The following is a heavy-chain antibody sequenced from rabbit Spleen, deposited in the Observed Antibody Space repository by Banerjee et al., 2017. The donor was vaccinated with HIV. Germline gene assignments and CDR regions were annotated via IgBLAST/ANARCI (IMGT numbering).Heavy chain of an antibody. CDR1: GFSFSSTYY. Sequence: QSLEESGGGLVQPEGSLTLTCTASGFSFSSTYYMCWVRQAPGKGLERFACIYTHSSGSTYYASWAKGRFTVSKTSSTTVTLQMTSLTAADTATYFCARDVNSGYYFDLWGPGTLVTVS. J-gene: IGHJ4*01. CDR2: IYTHSSGST. D-gene: IGHD1-1*01. V-gene: IGHV1S40*01. CDR3: ARDVNSGYYFDL.